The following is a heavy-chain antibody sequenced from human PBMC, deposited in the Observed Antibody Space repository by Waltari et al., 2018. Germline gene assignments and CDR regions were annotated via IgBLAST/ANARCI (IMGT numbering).Heavy chain of an antibody. D-gene: IGHD1-26*01. CDR1: GGSINNYF. CDR3: ARWDSPGPYFGD. J-gene: IGHJ4*02. Sequence: QVQLQESGPGLVKPSETLSLTCSVSGGSINNYFWNWIRQPPGKALQWIGFIRHTGVTKSNPSLKSRVTMTVDTSKSQISLRLTSVSATDTAVYFCARWDSPGPYFGDWGQGTPVTVSS. V-gene: IGHV4-59*08. CDR2: IRHTGVT.